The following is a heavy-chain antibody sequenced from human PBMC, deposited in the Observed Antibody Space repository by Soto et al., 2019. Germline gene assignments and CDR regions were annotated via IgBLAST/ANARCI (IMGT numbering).Heavy chain of an antibody. J-gene: IGHJ6*02. Sequence: GESLKISCNGSGYSFTSYWISWVRQMPGKGLEWMGRIDPSDSYTNYSPSFQGHVTISADKSISTAYLQWSSLTASDTAMYFCARHLYYHGSGGNIPTYYYCYGMDVWGQGTTVTVSS. V-gene: IGHV5-10-1*01. CDR3: ARHLYYHGSGGNIPTYYYCYGMDV. D-gene: IGHD3-10*01. CDR2: IDPSDSYT. CDR1: GYSFTSYW.